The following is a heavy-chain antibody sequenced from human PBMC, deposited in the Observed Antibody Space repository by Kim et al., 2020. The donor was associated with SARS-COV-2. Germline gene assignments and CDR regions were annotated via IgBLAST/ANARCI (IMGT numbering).Heavy chain of an antibody. Sequence: ASVKGRFTISRDNSKNTLYLQMNSLRAEDTAVYYCAKWDIVVVPAAMAFDYWGQGTLVTVSS. D-gene: IGHD2-2*01. J-gene: IGHJ4*02. V-gene: IGHV3-23*01. CDR3: AKWDIVVVPAAMAFDY.